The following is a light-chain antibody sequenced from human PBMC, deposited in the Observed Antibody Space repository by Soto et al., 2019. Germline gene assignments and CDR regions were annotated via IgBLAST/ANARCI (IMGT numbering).Light chain of an antibody. CDR2: RAS. CDR1: QSVDSL. V-gene: IGKV3-15*01. CDR3: QQYNNWPIT. J-gene: IGKJ5*01. Sequence: EIVMTQSPATLSASPGETATLSCKTSQSVDSLLAWYQQEPGQAPRLLIYRASTRTTAIPARFSGSGSGTEFTLTINSLQSEDFAVYYCQQYNNWPITFGQGTRLEIK.